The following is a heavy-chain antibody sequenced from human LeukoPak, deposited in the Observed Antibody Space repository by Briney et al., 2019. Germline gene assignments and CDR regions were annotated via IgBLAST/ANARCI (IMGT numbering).Heavy chain of an antibody. CDR3: VRDGLNWNYDY. D-gene: IGHD1-7*01. V-gene: IGHV1-2*02. CDR2: ISPTSGDT. J-gene: IGHJ4*02. CDR1: GYTFTGYY. Sequence: ASVKVSCKASGYTFTGYYMHWVRQAPGQGLEWMGWISPTSGDTRYAQNFRGRVAMTRGTSISTAYMELSRLRSDDTAVYFCVRDGLNWNYDYWGQGTLVAVSS.